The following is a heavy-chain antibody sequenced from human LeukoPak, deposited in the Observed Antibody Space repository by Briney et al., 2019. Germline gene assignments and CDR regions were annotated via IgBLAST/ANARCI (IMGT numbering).Heavy chain of an antibody. D-gene: IGHD5-24*01. V-gene: IGHV4-39*01. CDR1: GASISSSSYY. Sequence: PSETLSLTCTVSGASISSSSYYWGWIRQPPGKGLEWIGSIYYSGSTYYNPSLKSRVTISVDTSKNQFSLKLSSVTAADTAVYYCATLRNGYSLDYWGQGTLVTVSS. CDR3: ATLRNGYSLDY. CDR2: IYYSGST. J-gene: IGHJ4*02.